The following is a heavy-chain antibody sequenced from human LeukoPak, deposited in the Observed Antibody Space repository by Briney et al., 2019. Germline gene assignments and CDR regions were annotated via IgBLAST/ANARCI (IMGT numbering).Heavy chain of an antibody. Sequence: GGSLRLSCAASGFTFSNYAMHWVRQAPGKGLEWVAVISYDGSNKYYADSVKGRFTISRDNSKNTLYLQMNSLRAEDTAVYYCAKESRGPIVGYHDAFDIWGQGTMVTVSS. D-gene: IGHD3-22*01. CDR3: AKESRGPIVGYHDAFDI. J-gene: IGHJ3*02. CDR2: ISYDGSNK. V-gene: IGHV3-30*18. CDR1: GFTFSNYA.